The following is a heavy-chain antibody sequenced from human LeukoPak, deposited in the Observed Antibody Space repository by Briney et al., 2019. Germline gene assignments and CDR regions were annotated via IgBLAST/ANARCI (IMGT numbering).Heavy chain of an antibody. CDR1: GFTFSSYN. Sequence: GGSLRLSCAASGFTFSSYNMNWVRRAPGKGLEWVSYISSSSIPIYYTDSVKGRFTTSRDNAKNSLYLQMNSLRDEDTAVYYCARGTTVLDYWGQGTLVTVSS. CDR3: ARGTTVLDY. CDR2: ISSSSIPI. J-gene: IGHJ4*02. D-gene: IGHD1-1*01. V-gene: IGHV3-48*02.